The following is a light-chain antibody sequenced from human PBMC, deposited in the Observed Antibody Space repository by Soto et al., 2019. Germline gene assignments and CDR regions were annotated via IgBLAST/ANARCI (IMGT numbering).Light chain of an antibody. Sequence: EIVLTQSPGTLSLSPGERATLSCRASQSVNNIYLAWYQQKPGQAPRLLIYGASSRATGIPDRFSGSGSGTDFTLTISRLEPEDFAVYYWQQYGSSQYTFGQGTKLEIK. CDR3: QQYGSSQYT. CDR2: GAS. CDR1: QSVNNIY. J-gene: IGKJ2*01. V-gene: IGKV3-20*01.